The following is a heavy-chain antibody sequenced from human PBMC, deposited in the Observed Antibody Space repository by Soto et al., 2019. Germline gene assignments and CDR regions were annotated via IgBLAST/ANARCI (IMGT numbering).Heavy chain of an antibody. D-gene: IGHD1-7*01. CDR3: VKGKEASPVNNWNYAGDAFDI. J-gene: IGHJ3*02. CDR2: ISSNGGST. V-gene: IGHV3-64D*08. Sequence: GGSLRLSCSASGFTFSSYAMHWVRQAPGKGLEYVSAISSNGGSTYYADSVKGRFTISRDNSKNTLYLQMSSLRAEDTAVYYCVKGKEASPVNNWNYAGDAFDIWGQGTMVTVSS. CDR1: GFTFSSYA.